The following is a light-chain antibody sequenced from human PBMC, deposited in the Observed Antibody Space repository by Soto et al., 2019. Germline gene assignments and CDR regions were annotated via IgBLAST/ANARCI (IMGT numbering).Light chain of an antibody. CDR2: GAS. J-gene: IGKJ5*01. CDR3: QQYDTWPSIT. Sequence: EIVMTQSPATLSVSSGEGATLSCRASQSVRTKLAWYQQKAGQAPRLLIYGASTRATGVSDRFSGSGSGTEYTLTISSLQSEDFAVYYCQQYDTWPSITLGQGTRLEIK. CDR1: QSVRTK. V-gene: IGKV3-15*01.